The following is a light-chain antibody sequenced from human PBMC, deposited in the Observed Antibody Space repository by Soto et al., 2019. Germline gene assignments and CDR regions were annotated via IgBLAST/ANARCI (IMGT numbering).Light chain of an antibody. V-gene: IGKV3-20*01. CDR1: QSVSSNA. CDR2: AAS. Sequence: EVVLTQAPGTLSLSPGERATLSCRASQSVSSNALAWYQQKPGQAPRLLIYAASSSATSIPDRFSGSGSGTDFTLTMSRLEPEDFAVYYCQQYGRSPLTFGKGTKVEIK. CDR3: QQYGRSPLT. J-gene: IGKJ1*01.